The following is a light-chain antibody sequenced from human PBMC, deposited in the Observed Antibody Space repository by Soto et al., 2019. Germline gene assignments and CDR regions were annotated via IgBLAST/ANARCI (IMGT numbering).Light chain of an antibody. CDR2: ATS. CDR3: QQSYNDAHT. J-gene: IGKJ4*01. V-gene: IGKV1-8*01. Sequence: AIQMTQSPSSFSASVGDRVTITCRASQGIDTYLSWYQQKPGKAPRLLMYATSVLESGVPSRFSGSTSGTDYTPPISYLQSEDFATPYYQQSYNDAHTFVAGNQLDIK. CDR1: QGIDTY.